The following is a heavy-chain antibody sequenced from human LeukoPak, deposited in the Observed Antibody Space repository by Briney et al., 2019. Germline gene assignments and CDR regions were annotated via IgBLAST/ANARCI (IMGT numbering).Heavy chain of an antibody. CDR3: ASARDGDVAWAG. CDR2: LFSRDSII. D-gene: IGHD4-17*01. CDR1: GYISINYW. V-gene: IGHV5-51*01. J-gene: IGHJ4*02. Sequence: GESLKISCKGSGYISINYWIGWARQMPGRGLGWMGILFSRDSIIKYSPSFQGQVTNPAAKSIRTAYLPGSGLKAQANTIYYFASARDGDVAWAGWGQGTLVTV.